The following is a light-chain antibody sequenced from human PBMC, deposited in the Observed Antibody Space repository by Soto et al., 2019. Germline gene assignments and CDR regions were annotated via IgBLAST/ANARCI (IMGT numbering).Light chain of an antibody. V-gene: IGKV1-39*01. CDR2: AAS. J-gene: IGKJ5*01. CDR3: QQGYSNPIT. CDR1: QSISGY. Sequence: DIQLTQSPSSLSASIGDRVTIICRASQSISGYLNWYQQKPGKAPKPLIYAASNLQSGVPSRFSGSESGTDFTLTITSLQPEDFVTYYCQQGYSNPITFGQGTRLDIK.